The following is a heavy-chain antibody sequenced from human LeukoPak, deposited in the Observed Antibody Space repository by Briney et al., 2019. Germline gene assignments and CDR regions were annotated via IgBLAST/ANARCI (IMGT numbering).Heavy chain of an antibody. J-gene: IGHJ4*02. V-gene: IGHV1-46*01. Sequence: GASVKVSCKASGYTFTSYYIHWVRQAPGQGLEWMGIINPSGGSTSYAQKFQGRVTMTRDTSTSTVYMELSSLRSEDTAVYYCARAVRDGYNPPHFDYWGQGTLVTVSS. CDR2: INPSGGST. D-gene: IGHD5-24*01. CDR3: ARAVRDGYNPPHFDY. CDR1: GYTFTSYY.